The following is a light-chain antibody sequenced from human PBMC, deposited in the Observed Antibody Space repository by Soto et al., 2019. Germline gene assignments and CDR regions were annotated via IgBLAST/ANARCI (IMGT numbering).Light chain of an antibody. CDR2: EVS. CDR1: SGDVGGYNY. Sequence: QSALTQPPSASGSPGQSVTISCTGTSGDVGGYNYVSWYQQHPGKAPKLMIYEVSKRPSGVPDRFSGSKSGDTAPLTVSGLQAEDEADYYCSSFAGSDNFVFGTGTKLTVL. J-gene: IGLJ1*01. V-gene: IGLV2-8*01. CDR3: SSFAGSDNFV.